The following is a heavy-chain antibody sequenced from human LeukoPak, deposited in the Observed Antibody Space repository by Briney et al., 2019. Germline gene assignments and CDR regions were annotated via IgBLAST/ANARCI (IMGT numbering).Heavy chain of an antibody. Sequence: ASVKVSCKASGYTFTSYGISWVRQAPGQGLEWMGWISAYNGNTNYAQKLQGRVTMTTDTSTSTAYMELRSLRSDDTAVYYCARASRLETTYYDFWSGYSDLDYRGQGTLVTVSS. CDR1: GYTFTSYG. J-gene: IGHJ4*02. V-gene: IGHV1-18*01. CDR3: ARASRLETTYYDFWSGYSDLDY. CDR2: ISAYNGNT. D-gene: IGHD3-3*01.